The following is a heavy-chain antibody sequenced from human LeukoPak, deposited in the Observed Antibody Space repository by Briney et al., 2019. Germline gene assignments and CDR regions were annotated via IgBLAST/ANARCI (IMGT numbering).Heavy chain of an antibody. V-gene: IGHV1-18*01. CDR1: GYTFTSYG. D-gene: IGHD6-13*01. Sequence: ASVKVSCKASGYTFTSYGISCVRQAPGQGLEWVGWISAYNGNTNYAQKLQGRVTMTTDTSTSTAYMELRSLRSDDTAVYYCARDTETREEHIAAAAVNWFDPWGQGTLVTVSS. CDR3: ARDTETREEHIAAAAVNWFDP. CDR2: ISAYNGNT. J-gene: IGHJ5*02.